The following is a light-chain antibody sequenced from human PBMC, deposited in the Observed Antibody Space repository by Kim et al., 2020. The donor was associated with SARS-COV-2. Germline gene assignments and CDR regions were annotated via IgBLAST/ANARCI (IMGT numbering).Light chain of an antibody. Sequence: DIKMTQSPSTLSASVGDRVTITCRASQSISSWLAWYQQKPGKAPKLLIYKASSLESGVPSRFSGSGSGTEFTLTISSLQPDDFATYYCQQYNSYLLPFGGGTKVDIK. CDR2: KAS. CDR1: QSISSW. J-gene: IGKJ4*01. CDR3: QQYNSYLLP. V-gene: IGKV1-5*03.